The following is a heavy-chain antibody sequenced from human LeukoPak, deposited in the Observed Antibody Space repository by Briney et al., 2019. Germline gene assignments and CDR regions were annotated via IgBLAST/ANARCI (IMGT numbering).Heavy chain of an antibody. D-gene: IGHD5-24*01. CDR3: ANSRDGYNIDY. CDR2: VSGDGRTT. J-gene: IGHJ4*02. V-gene: IGHV3-23*01. CDR1: GFTFNNYA. Sequence: PGGSLRLSCAASGFTFNNYAMSWVRQVPGKGLGWVSAVSGDGRTTHYVDSVKGRFTISRDNSRNTLYLQMNSLRSEDTALYYCANSRDGYNIDYWGQGTLVTVSS.